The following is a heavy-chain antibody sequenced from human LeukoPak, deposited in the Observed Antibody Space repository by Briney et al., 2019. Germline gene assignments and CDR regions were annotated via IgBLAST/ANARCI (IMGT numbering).Heavy chain of an antibody. CDR1: GFTFSSYA. CDR2: ISGSGGNT. D-gene: IGHD5-24*01. Sequence: GGSLRLSCAASGFTFSSYAMSWVRQAPGKGLEWVSAISGSGGNTYYADSVKGRFTISRDNSKNTLYLQMNSLRAEDTAVYYCARDAVVESPDVPWYFDLWGRGTLVTVSS. CDR3: ARDAVVESPDVPWYFDL. V-gene: IGHV3-23*01. J-gene: IGHJ2*01.